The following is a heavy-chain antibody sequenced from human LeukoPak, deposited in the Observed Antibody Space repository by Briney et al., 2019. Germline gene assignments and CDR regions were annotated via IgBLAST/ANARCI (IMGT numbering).Heavy chain of an antibody. V-gene: IGHV1-24*01. CDR3: VRDFVSSSWMGY. CDR1: GYTLTELS. J-gene: IGHJ4*02. D-gene: IGHD6-13*01. CDR2: FDPEDGET. Sequence: GASVKVSCKVSGYTLTELSMHWVRQAPGKGLEWMGGFDPEDGETIYAQKFQGRVTMTEDTSTDTAYMELSSLRVEDTAVYYCVRDFVSSSWMGYWGQGTLVTVSS.